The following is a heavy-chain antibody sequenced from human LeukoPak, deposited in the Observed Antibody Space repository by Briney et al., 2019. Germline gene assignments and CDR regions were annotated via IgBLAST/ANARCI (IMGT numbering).Heavy chain of an antibody. Sequence: GGSLRLSCAASGFVFRNYFMSWVRQAPGKGLEWVASIKNDGSEIYYVDSVRGRYTISRDNTKNSLYLQMSSLRAEDTAVNYCAKDKDFWSGYYFDYWGQGTLVTVSS. CDR3: AKDKDFWSGYYFDY. CDR1: GFVFRNYF. J-gene: IGHJ4*02. D-gene: IGHD3-3*01. CDR2: IKNDGSEI. V-gene: IGHV3-7*01.